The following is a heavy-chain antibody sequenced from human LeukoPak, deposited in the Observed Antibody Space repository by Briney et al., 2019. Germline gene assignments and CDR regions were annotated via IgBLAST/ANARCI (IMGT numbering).Heavy chain of an antibody. CDR1: GFTLSNAW. CDR3: TTEGSPYGYHALGI. CDR2: IKSKTGGGTT. D-gene: IGHD5-18*01. J-gene: IGHJ3*02. Sequence: GGSLRLSCAASGFTLSNAWMSWARQAPGKGLEWVGRIKSKTGGGTTDYATFVKGRFTISRDDSKNTLSLQVNNLETEDTALYYCTTEGSPYGYHALGIWGQGTMVTVSS. V-gene: IGHV3-15*01.